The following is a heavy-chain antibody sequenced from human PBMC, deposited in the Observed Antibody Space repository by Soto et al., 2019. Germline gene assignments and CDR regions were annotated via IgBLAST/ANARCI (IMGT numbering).Heavy chain of an antibody. CDR3: VEDPEVVCPWEINWNDEDRFFDHYGMEV. CDR1: GFTFSNYA. D-gene: IGHD1-1*01. CDR2: ISDTGVNT. Sequence: PGGSLRLSCSASGFTFSNYAMRWVRQAPGKGLEYVSVISDTGVNTFYADSVEGRFTISRDNSKKTLYLQLRSLRREDTAVYYCVEDPEVVCPWEINWNDEDRFFDHYGMEVWGQGTTV. V-gene: IGHV3-64D*09. J-gene: IGHJ6*02.